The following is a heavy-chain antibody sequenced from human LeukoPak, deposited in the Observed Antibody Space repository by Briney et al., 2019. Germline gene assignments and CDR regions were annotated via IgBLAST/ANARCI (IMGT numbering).Heavy chain of an antibody. Sequence: SVKVSCKASGGTFSSYAISWVRQAPGQGLEWMGGIIPIFGTANYAQKFRGRVTITTDESTSTAYMELSSLRSEDTAVYYCARGPRGASPSRYYYYYMDVWGKGTTVTVSS. CDR1: GGTFSSYA. D-gene: IGHD3-10*01. V-gene: IGHV1-69*05. CDR2: IIPIFGTA. CDR3: ARGPRGASPSRYYYYYMDV. J-gene: IGHJ6*03.